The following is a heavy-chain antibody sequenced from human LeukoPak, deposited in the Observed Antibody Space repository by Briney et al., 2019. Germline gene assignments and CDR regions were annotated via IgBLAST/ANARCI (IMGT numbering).Heavy chain of an antibody. D-gene: IGHD2-2*01. V-gene: IGHV4-59*08. CDR1: GGSISSYY. CDR2: IYYSGST. Sequence: SETLSLTCTVSGGSISSYYWSWMRQPPGKGLEWIGYIYYSGSTNYNPSLKSRVTISVDTSKNQFSLKLSSVTAADTAVYYCARHDEDCSSTSCFYWFDPWGQGTRVSVSS. CDR3: ARHDEDCSSTSCFYWFDP. J-gene: IGHJ5*02.